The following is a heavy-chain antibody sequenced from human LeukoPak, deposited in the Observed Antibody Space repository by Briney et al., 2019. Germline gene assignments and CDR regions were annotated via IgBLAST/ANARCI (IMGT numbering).Heavy chain of an antibody. D-gene: IGHD7-27*01. V-gene: IGHV3-48*03. J-gene: IGHJ4*02. CDR1: GFTFNNYA. CDR3: GRGHWGLDY. Sequence: PGRSLRLSCEASGFTFNNYAMHWVRQAPGKGLEWVSFISNSGDSIYYADSVKGRFITSRDNAKSSLYLQMNSLRAEDTALYYCGRGHWGLDYWGQGALVTVSS. CDR2: ISNSGDSI.